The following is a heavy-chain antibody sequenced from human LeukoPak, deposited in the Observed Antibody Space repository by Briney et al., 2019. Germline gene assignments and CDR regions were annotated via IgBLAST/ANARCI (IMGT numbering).Heavy chain of an antibody. CDR3: AREVYGDSSFDY. Sequence: ASVKVSCEASGYSFSDNYMHWVRQAPGQGLEWMGWINPNNGGTEYAQKFQGRVTMTRDTSISIVYMELSSVRSDDTAVYYCAREVYGDSSFDYWGQGNLLTVSS. J-gene: IGHJ4*02. D-gene: IGHD4-17*01. CDR1: GYSFSDNY. V-gene: IGHV1-2*02. CDR2: INPNNGGT.